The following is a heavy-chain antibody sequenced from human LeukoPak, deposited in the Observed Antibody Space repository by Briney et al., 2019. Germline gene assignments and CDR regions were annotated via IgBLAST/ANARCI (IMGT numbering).Heavy chain of an antibody. D-gene: IGHD3-3*01. CDR3: AREVMDYDFWSGYYAHAFDI. V-gene: IGHV4-39*02. CDR1: CGSISSSSYY. CDR2: IYYSGST. J-gene: IGHJ3*02. Sequence: SETLSLTCTVSCGSISSSSYYWSWMRQPPGKGQEWFGSIYYSGSTYYNPSSKSRVTISVDTSKNQFSLKLCSVTAADTAVYYYAREVMDYDFWSGYYAHAFDIWGQGTMVTVSS.